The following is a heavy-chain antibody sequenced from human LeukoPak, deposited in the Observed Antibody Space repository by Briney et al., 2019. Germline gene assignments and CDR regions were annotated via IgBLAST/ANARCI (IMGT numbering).Heavy chain of an antibody. J-gene: IGHJ3*02. D-gene: IGHD6-19*01. CDR1: GFTFSSYA. CDR2: ISGSGGST. Sequence: GGSLRLSCAASGFTFSSYAMSWVRQAPGKGLEWVSAISGSGGSTYYADSVKGRFTISRDNTKNSLYLQMKSLRAEDTALYYCTRAAYSSAWSDAFDIWGQGTMVTVSS. V-gene: IGHV3-23*01. CDR3: TRAAYSSAWSDAFDI.